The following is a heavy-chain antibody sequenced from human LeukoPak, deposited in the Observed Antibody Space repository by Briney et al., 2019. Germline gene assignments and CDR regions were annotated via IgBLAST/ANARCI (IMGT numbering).Heavy chain of an antibody. J-gene: IGHJ5*02. CDR1: GGPFSGYY. V-gene: IGHV4-34*01. CDR3: ARGLTTYYYGSGRSMSWFDP. D-gene: IGHD3-10*01. Sequence: SETLSLTCAVYGGPFSGYYWSWIRQPPGKGLEWIGEINHSGSTNYNPSLKSRVTISVDTSKNQFSLKLSSVTAADTAVYYCARGLTTYYYGSGRSMSWFDPWGQGTLVTVFS. CDR2: INHSGST.